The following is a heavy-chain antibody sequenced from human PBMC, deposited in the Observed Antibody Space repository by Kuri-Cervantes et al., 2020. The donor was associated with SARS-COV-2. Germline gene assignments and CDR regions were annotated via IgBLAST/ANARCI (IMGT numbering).Heavy chain of an antibody. Sequence: ESLKISCTVSGCSFSSSSYYWGWIRQPPGKGLEWIGSIYYSGSTYYNPSLKSRVTISVDTSKNQFYLKLSSVTDADTAVYYCARDSPAYCSSTSCYFFDYWGQGTLVTVSS. V-gene: IGHV4-39*07. CDR1: GCSFSSSSYY. CDR2: IYYSGST. CDR3: ARDSPAYCSSTSCYFFDY. D-gene: IGHD2-2*01. J-gene: IGHJ4*02.